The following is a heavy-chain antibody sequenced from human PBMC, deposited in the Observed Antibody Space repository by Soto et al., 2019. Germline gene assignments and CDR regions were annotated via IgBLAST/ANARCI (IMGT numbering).Heavy chain of an antibody. CDR3: ARTFCSTTSCQAHGMDV. CDR1: GDSVSSGSYY. Sequence: QVQLQESGPGLVKPSETLSLTCTVSGDSVSSGSYYWTWIRQPPGKGLEWIGYLYYTGTTNYNPSLKGRVTLSPDTSSNQFSLRPSSVTAADTAVYFFARTFCSTTSCQAHGMDVWGQGTSVTVSS. CDR2: LYYTGTT. V-gene: IGHV4-61*01. J-gene: IGHJ6*02. D-gene: IGHD2-2*01.